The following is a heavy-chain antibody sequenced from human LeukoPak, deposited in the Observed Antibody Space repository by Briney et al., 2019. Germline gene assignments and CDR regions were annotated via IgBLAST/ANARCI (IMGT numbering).Heavy chain of an antibody. CDR3: TRLLGYCSSTSCLRGWFDP. D-gene: IGHD2-2*01. CDR2: IYHSGST. J-gene: IGHJ5*02. CDR1: GYSISSGYY. Sequence: PSETLSLTCAVSGYSISSGYYWGWIRQPPGKGLEWIGSIYHSGSTYYNPSPKSRVTISVDTSKNQFSLKLSSVTAADTAVYYCTRLLGYCSSTSCLRGWFDPWGQGTLVTVSS. V-gene: IGHV4-38-2*01.